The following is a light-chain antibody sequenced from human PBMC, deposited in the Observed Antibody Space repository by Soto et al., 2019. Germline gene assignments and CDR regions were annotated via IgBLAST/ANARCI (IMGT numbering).Light chain of an antibody. V-gene: IGKV3-15*01. Sequence: EFVLTQSPATLSLSPGERAILSCRASQSVSNTFLAWYQQKPGQAPSLLIYGAFTRATGIPARFSGTGSGTEFTLTISSLQSEDFALYYCQQYNDWPLTFGQGTKVDIK. CDR1: QSVSNT. CDR3: QQYNDWPLT. CDR2: GAF. J-gene: IGKJ1*01.